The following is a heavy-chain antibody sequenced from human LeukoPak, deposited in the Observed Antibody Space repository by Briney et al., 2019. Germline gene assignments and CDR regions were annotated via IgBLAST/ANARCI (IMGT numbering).Heavy chain of an antibody. Sequence: TGRSLRHSCAASGFTFDDYAMHWGREAPGEGLGWGSGISWNSGSIGYADSVKGRFTISRDNAKNSLYLQMNSLRAEDTALYYCAKGGGGGYGYYFDYWGQGTLVTVSS. J-gene: IGHJ4*02. CDR1: GFTFDDYA. D-gene: IGHD3-22*01. V-gene: IGHV3-9*01. CDR2: ISWNSGSI. CDR3: AKGGGGGYGYYFDY.